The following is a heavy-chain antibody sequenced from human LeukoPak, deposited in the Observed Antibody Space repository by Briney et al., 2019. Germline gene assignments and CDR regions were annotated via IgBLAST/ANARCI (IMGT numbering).Heavy chain of an antibody. CDR2: ISGSGGRT. CDR3: AKDGGGYYTWAFDY. D-gene: IGHD3-22*01. Sequence: PSETLSLTCAVYGGSFSGYYWSWIRQPPGKGLEWVSGISGSGGRTYYADSVKGRFTISRDNSKNTLYLQMNSLRAEDTAIYYCAKDGGGYYTWAFDYWGQGTLVTVSS. CDR1: GGSFSGYY. J-gene: IGHJ4*02. V-gene: IGHV3-23*01.